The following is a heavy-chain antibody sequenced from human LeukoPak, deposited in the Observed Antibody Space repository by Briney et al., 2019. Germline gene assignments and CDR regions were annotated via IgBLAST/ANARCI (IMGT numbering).Heavy chain of an antibody. CDR3: ASLYYYDSSVGFDY. Sequence: SQTLSLTCAVSGGSITSGPYSWSWIRQPPGKGLEWIGFIYYSGSTNYNPSLKSRVTISVDTSKNQFSLKLSSVTAADTAVYYCASLYYYDSSVGFDYWGQGTLVTVSS. V-gene: IGHV4-30-2*01. CDR2: IYYSGST. J-gene: IGHJ4*02. D-gene: IGHD3-22*01. CDR1: GGSITSGPYS.